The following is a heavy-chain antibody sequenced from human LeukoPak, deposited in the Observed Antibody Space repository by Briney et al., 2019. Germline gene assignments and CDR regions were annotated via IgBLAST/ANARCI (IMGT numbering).Heavy chain of an antibody. CDR2: IYPGDSDT. CDR3: ARQRTLDKYSSSWYSGNYYYYGMDV. J-gene: IGHJ6*02. CDR1: GYSFTSYW. D-gene: IGHD6-13*01. V-gene: IGHV5-51*01. Sequence: GESLKISCKGSGYSFTSYWIGWVRQTPGKGLEWMGIIYPGDSDTRYSPSFQGQVTISADKSISTAYLQWSSLKASDTAMYYCARQRTLDKYSSSWYSGNYYYYGMDVWGQGTTVTVSS.